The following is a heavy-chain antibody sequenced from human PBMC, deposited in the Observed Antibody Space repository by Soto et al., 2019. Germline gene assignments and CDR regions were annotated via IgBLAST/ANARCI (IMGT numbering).Heavy chain of an antibody. CDR2: FDPEDGET. J-gene: IGHJ3*02. CDR1: GYTLTELS. V-gene: IGHV1-24*01. Sequence: ASVKVSCKVSGYTLTELSMHWVRQAPGKGLEWMGGFDPEDGETIYAQKFQGRVTMTEDTSTDTAYMELSSLRSEDTAVYYCASVNYYGSGDAFDIWGQGTMVTVSS. CDR3: ASVNYYGSGDAFDI. D-gene: IGHD3-10*01.